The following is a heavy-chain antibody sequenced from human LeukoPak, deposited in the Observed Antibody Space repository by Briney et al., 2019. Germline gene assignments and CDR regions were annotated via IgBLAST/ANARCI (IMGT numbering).Heavy chain of an antibody. CDR3: ARVTPDYGDYLDY. D-gene: IGHD4-17*01. V-gene: IGHV4-59*01. Sequence: PSETLPLTCTVSGGSISSYYWSWIRQPPGKGLEWIGYIYYSGSTNYNPSLKSRVTISVDTSKNQFSLKLSSVTAADTAVYYCARVTPDYGDYLDYWGQGTLVTVSS. CDR2: IYYSGST. CDR1: GGSISSYY. J-gene: IGHJ4*02.